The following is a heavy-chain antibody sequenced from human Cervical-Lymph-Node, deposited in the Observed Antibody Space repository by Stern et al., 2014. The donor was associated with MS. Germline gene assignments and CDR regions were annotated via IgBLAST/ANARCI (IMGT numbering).Heavy chain of an antibody. CDR2: IYPGDSDT. CDR1: GYTFTTQW. V-gene: IGHV5-51*01. J-gene: IGHJ4*02. CDR3: ARQYSPLSPTDNDDDYFLYYFDY. D-gene: IGHD2/OR15-2a*01. Sequence: EVQLVQSGAEVKKPGESLRISCKASGYTFTTQWIGWARQMPGKGLEWMGIIYPGDSDTRSSPSFQGQVPISADKSPSTAYLQWSSLQASDTAMYYCARQYSPLSPTDNDDDYFLYYFDYWGQGTLVTVSS.